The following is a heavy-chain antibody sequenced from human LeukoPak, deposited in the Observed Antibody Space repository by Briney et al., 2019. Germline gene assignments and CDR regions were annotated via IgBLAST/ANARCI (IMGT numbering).Heavy chain of an antibody. D-gene: IGHD6-19*01. CDR3: ARDPGSSGWFLQNWFDP. J-gene: IGHJ5*02. V-gene: IGHV1-2*02. Sequence: GASVTVSCKASGYTFTGYYMHWVRQAPGQGLEWMGWINPNSGGTYYAQKFQGRVTMTRDTSISTAYMELSRLRSDDTAVYYCARDPGSSGWFLQNWFDPWGQGTLVTVSS. CDR2: INPNSGGT. CDR1: GYTFTGYY.